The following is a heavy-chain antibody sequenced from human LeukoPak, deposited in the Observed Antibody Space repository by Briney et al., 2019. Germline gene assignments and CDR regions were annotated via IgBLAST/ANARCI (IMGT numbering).Heavy chain of an antibody. CDR1: GFTLSSYW. CDR2: IKQDGSEK. D-gene: IGHD5-12*01. CDR3: ARDGMEWLRITRYYYYGMDV. Sequence: PGGSLSLSCAASGFTLSSYWMSWVRQAPGQGREWVANIKQDGSEKYYVDSVKGRFAISRDNAKNSLYLQMNSLRAEDTAVYYCARDGMEWLRITRYYYYGMDVWGQGTTVTVSS. V-gene: IGHV3-7*01. J-gene: IGHJ6*02.